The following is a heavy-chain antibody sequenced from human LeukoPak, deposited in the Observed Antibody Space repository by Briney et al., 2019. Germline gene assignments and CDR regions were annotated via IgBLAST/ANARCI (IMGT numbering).Heavy chain of an antibody. J-gene: IGHJ4*02. V-gene: IGHV3-23*01. Sequence: GGSLRLSCLTSGFTFSTNAMSWVRKAPGKGLEWISGISGSGASTYYADSVTGRFTISRDNSRNTLYLQMNSLRGDDTAVYYCAKDVGKWESLHFFDYWGQGTLVTVSS. CDR1: GFTFSTNA. CDR2: ISGSGAST. CDR3: AKDVGKWESLHFFDY. D-gene: IGHD1-26*01.